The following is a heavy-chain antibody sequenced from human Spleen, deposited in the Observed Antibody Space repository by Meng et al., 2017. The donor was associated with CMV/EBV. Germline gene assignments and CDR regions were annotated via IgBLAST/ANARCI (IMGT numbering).Heavy chain of an antibody. Sequence: QGQLVQPGAEVKKPGASVKVSCKASGYTFTGYYMHWVRQAPGQGLEWMGWINPNSGGTNYAQKFQGRVTMTRDTSISTAYMELSRLRSDDTAVYYCARGGGMDYGDYVGWFDPWGQGTLVTVSS. CDR2: INPNSGGT. CDR1: GYTFTGYY. D-gene: IGHD4-17*01. V-gene: IGHV1-2*02. CDR3: ARGGGMDYGDYVGWFDP. J-gene: IGHJ5*02.